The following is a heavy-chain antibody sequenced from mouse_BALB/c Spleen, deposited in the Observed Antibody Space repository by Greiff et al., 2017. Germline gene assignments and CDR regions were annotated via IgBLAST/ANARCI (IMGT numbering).Heavy chain of an antibody. Sequence: EVKLVESGGGLVKPGGSLNLSCAASGFSFSSYAMSWVRQSPEKRLEWVEEISSGCSYTYSPDTVTGRFTISRDNAKNTLYLEMSSLRSEDTAIYDCARDTGQVRDYWGQGTSVTVSS. D-gene: IGHD2-13*01. CDR3: ARDTGQVRDY. CDR2: ISSGCSYT. J-gene: IGHJ4*01. V-gene: IGHV5-9-4*01. CDR1: GFSFSSYA.